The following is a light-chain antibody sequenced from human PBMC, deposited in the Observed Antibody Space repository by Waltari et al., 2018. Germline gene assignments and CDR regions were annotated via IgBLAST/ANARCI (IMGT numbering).Light chain of an antibody. CDR3: QQSDTLPPS. CDR2: DAS. CDR1: QGIRNY. Sequence: DIQMTQSPSSLSASVGDRVTITCQASQGIRNYLNWYQHKPGKAPKLLIYDASNLETGVPPRFSGIGSGTDFTFTISSLQPEDIATYYCQQSDTLPPSFGQGTRLEIK. J-gene: IGKJ5*01. V-gene: IGKV1-33*01.